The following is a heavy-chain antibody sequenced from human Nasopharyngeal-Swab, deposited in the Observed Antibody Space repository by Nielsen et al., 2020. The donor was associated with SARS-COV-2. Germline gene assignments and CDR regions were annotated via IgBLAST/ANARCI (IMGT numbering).Heavy chain of an antibody. CDR2: IRTSGGST. CDR3: AREKGYQVLLDYYYHGLDV. J-gene: IGHJ6*02. D-gene: IGHD3-10*01. Sequence: GESLTISCASSGFPFSDYYLAWSRPAPGKVLGWVSYIRTSGGSTDSADSVTGRFTISRDNANNLLYLQMNSLRGEDTAVYYCAREKGYQVLLDYYYHGLDVWGHGTAVTVSS. CDR1: GFPFSDYY. V-gene: IGHV3-11*01.